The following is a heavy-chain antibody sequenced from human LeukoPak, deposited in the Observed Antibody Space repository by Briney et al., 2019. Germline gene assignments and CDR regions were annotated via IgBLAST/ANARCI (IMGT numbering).Heavy chain of an antibody. J-gene: IGHJ5*02. CDR3: ARAPAAVPYNWFDP. D-gene: IGHD2-2*01. CDR1: GGAFSSYA. CDR2: IIPIFGTA. V-gene: IGHV1-69*05. Sequence: SVKVSCKASGGAFSSYAISWVRQAPGQGLEWMGGIIPIFGTANYAQKFQGRVTITTDESTSTAYMELSSLRSEDTAVYYCARAPAAVPYNWFDPWGQGTLVTVSS.